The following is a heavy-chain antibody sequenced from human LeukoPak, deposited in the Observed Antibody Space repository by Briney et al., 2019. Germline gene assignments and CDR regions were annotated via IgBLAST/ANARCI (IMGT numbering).Heavy chain of an antibody. V-gene: IGHV4-38-2*02. Sequence: SETQSLTCTVSGYSISSGYYWGWIRQPPGQGLEWIGSIYHSGSTYYNPSLKSRVTISVDTSKNQFSLKLSSVTAADTAVYYCARVPRGFGESSFDYWGQGTLVTVSS. D-gene: IGHD3-10*01. CDR2: IYHSGST. J-gene: IGHJ4*02. CDR3: ARVPRGFGESSFDY. CDR1: GYSISSGYY.